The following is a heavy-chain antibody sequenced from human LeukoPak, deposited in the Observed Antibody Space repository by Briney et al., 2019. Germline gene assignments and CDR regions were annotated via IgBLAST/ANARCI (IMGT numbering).Heavy chain of an antibody. CDR3: AKERTVTTGTYDAFDI. Sequence: ASVKVSCKASGYTFTSYDINWVRQATGQGLEWMGWMNPNSGNTGYAQKFQGRVTITRNTSISTAYMELSSLRSEDTAVYYCAKERTVTTGTYDAFDIWGQGTMVTVSS. D-gene: IGHD4-17*01. V-gene: IGHV1-8*03. CDR1: GYTFTSYD. CDR2: MNPNSGNT. J-gene: IGHJ3*02.